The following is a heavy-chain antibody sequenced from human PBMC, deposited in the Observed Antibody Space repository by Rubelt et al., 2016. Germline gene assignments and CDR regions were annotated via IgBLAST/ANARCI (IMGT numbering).Heavy chain of an antibody. J-gene: IGHJ4*02. V-gene: IGHV3-23*04. CDR1: GFTFRTYA. CDR2: ISNSGDIT. Sequence: EVHLVQSGGGLVNPGGSLRLSCAASGFTFRTYAMTWVRQPPGKGLEWVSGISNSGDITYYADSVKGRFTISRDNSKNTLYLQMNSLRAEETALYYCAKALFGVVPHFYFDYWGQGTLVIVSS. D-gene: IGHD3-3*01. CDR3: AKALFGVVPHFYFDY.